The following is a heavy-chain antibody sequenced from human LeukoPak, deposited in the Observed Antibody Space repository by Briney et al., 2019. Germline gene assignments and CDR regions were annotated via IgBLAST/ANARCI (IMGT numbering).Heavy chain of an antibody. V-gene: IGHV1-69*05. CDR2: IIPIFGTA. CDR3: ARALEWLLLSY. Sequence: ASVKVSCKASGGTFSSYAISWVRQAPGQGLEGMGGIIPIFGTANYAQKFQGRVTITTDESTSTAYMELGSLRSKDTAVYYCARALEWLLLSYWGQGTLVTVSS. J-gene: IGHJ4*02. CDR1: GGTFSSYA. D-gene: IGHD3-3*01.